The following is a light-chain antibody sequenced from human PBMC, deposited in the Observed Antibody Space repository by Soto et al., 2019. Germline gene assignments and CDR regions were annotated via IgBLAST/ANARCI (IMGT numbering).Light chain of an antibody. CDR3: QQYYKWPQWT. Sequence: EIVLTQSPATLSAYPGERANLSCRASESVLDYLAWFQQRPGQSPRLLIYGPVTRATGIPGRFRGSGSGTEFTLTITSLQSEDFAVYYCQQYYKWPQWTIGQGTKVDIK. V-gene: IGKV3-15*01. J-gene: IGKJ1*01. CDR2: GPV. CDR1: ESVLDY.